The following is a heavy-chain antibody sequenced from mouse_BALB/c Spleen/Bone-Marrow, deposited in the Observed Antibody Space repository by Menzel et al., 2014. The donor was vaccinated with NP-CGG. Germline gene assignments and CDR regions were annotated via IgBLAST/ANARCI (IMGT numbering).Heavy chain of an antibody. CDR2: INPSNGGT. CDR3: TRLPH. D-gene: IGHD5-1*01. V-gene: IGHV1S81*02. Sequence: QVQLKQSGAELVKPGASVKLSCKASGYTFTSYYMYWVKQRPGQGLEWIREINPSNGGTNFNEKFKSRATLTVDKSSSTAYMQLSSLTSEDTAVYYCTRLPHWGQGTSVTVSS. J-gene: IGHJ4*01. CDR1: GYTFTSYY.